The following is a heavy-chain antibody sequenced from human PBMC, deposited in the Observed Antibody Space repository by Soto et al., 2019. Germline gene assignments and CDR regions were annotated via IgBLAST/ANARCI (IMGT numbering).Heavy chain of an antibody. Sequence: EVQLLESGGGLVQPGGSLRLSCAASGFTFSSYAMSWVRQAPGKGLEWVSAISGSGGSTYYADSVKGRFTISRDNSKNTLYLQMNSLRAEDTAVYYCAKGPHHSQWLVSHFDYWGQGTLVTVSS. CDR1: GFTFSSYA. D-gene: IGHD6-19*01. V-gene: IGHV3-23*01. CDR2: ISGSGGST. CDR3: AKGPHHSQWLVSHFDY. J-gene: IGHJ4*02.